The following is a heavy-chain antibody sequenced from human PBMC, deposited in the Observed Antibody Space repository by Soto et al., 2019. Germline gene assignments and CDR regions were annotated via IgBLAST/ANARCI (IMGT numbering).Heavy chain of an antibody. D-gene: IGHD6-19*01. CDR2: IDNSGNKK. CDR1: GFTFSSFE. CDR3: ARGYTGGWSRGGYFDY. J-gene: IGHJ4*02. Sequence: EVQLVESGGVVVQPGGSLRLSCVASGFTFSSFEMNWVRQAPGKGLEWLSYIDNSGNKKYYADSVKGRFTISRDNANNSLFLQMNSLGVEDTALYYCARGYTGGWSRGGYFDYWGPGTLATVSS. V-gene: IGHV3-48*03.